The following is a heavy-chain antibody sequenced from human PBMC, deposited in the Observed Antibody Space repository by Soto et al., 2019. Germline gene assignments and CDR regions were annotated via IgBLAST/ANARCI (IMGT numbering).Heavy chain of an antibody. CDR3: VQCLASLFFPDRWHLFDY. CDR1: GFTFSSYA. Sequence: GGSLRLSCAASGFTFSSYAMSWVRQAPGKGLEWVSAISGSGGSTYYADSVKGRFTISRDNSKNTLYLQMNSLRAEDTAVYYCVQCLASLFFPDRWHLFDYWGQGSLVTVSS. J-gene: IGHJ4*02. V-gene: IGHV3-23*01. D-gene: IGHD2-15*01. CDR2: ISGSGGST.